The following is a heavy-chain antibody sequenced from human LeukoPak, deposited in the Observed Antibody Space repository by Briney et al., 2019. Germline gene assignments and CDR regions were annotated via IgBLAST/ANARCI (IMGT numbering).Heavy chain of an antibody. D-gene: IGHD3-10*01. CDR3: ARDYYYGSGSYSGDAFDI. J-gene: IGHJ3*02. Sequence: ASVKVSCKASGYTLTGYYMHWVRQAPGQGLEWMGWINPNSGGTNYAQKFQGRVTMTRDTSISTAYMELSRLRSDDTAVYYCARDYYYGSGSYSGDAFDIWGQGTMVTVSS. V-gene: IGHV1-2*02. CDR1: GYTLTGYY. CDR2: INPNSGGT.